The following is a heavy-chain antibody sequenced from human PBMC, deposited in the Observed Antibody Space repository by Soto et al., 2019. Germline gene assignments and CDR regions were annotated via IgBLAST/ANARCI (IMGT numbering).Heavy chain of an antibody. CDR3: ARLQRRWLNGDY. CDR2: IYHTGDTT. V-gene: IGHV4-59*08. Sequence: SETLSLTCTVSGGSISSFYWIWVRQAPGKEPEWVGHIYHTGDTTNYNPSLESRISMSVDTSKNQFSLKLNSVTAADTAVYYCARLQRRWLNGDYWGQGALVTVSS. J-gene: IGHJ4*02. CDR1: GGSISSFY. D-gene: IGHD6-19*01.